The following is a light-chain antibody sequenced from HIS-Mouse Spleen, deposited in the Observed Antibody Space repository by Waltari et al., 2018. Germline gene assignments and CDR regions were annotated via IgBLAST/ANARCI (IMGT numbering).Light chain of an antibody. CDR2: WAS. CDR1: QSALYSSNNKNY. V-gene: IGKV4-1*01. Sequence: DIVMTQSPDSLAVSLGERATINCKSSQSALYSSNNKNYLAWYQQKPGQPPKLLIYWASTRESGVPDRFSGSGSGTDFTLTISSLQAEDVAVYYCQQYYSTPRTFGQGTKLEIK. CDR3: QQYYSTPRT. J-gene: IGKJ2*01.